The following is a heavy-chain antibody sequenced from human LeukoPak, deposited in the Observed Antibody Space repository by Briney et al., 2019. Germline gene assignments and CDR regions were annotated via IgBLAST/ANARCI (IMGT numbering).Heavy chain of an antibody. CDR2: VSGDGRRT. CDR1: GFTFSSYA. Sequence: PGGSLRLSCAASGFTFSSYAMNWVRQAPGKGLEWVSGVSGDGRRTYYADSVKGLFTISRDNARNSLYLQMNSLRAEDTAVYYCAREEQWTSYYYYMDVWGKGTTVTVSS. CDR3: AREEQWTSYYYYMDV. J-gene: IGHJ6*03. V-gene: IGHV3-23*01. D-gene: IGHD6-19*01.